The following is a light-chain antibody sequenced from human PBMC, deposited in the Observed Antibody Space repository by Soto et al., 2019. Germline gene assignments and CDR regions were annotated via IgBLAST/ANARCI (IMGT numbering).Light chain of an antibody. Sequence: QSVLTQPASVSGSLGQSITISCTGTRTDIGGYNYVSWYQQYPGKAPKLVICEVTSRPSGISDRFSGSKSGNTASLTISGLQAEDEADYFCTSYTNSKAYIFFGGGTK. V-gene: IGLV2-14*01. CDR2: EVT. CDR1: RTDIGGYNY. CDR3: TSYTNSKAYIF. J-gene: IGLJ2*01.